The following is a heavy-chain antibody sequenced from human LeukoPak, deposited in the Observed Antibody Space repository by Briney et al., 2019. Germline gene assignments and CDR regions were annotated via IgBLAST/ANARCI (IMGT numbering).Heavy chain of an antibody. CDR3: ARYLATSYYYYYYMDV. CDR2: ISSSSSYI. D-gene: IGHD5-12*01. Sequence: PGGSLRLSCAASGFTFSSYAMSWVRQAPGKGLEWVSSISSSSSYIYYADSVKGRFTISRDNAKNSLYLQMNSLRAEDTAAYYCARYLATSYYYYYYMDVWGKGTTVTVSS. V-gene: IGHV3-21*01. J-gene: IGHJ6*03. CDR1: GFTFSSYA.